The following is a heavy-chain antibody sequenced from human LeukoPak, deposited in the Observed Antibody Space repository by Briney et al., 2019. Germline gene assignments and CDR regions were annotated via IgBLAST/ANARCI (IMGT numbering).Heavy chain of an antibody. D-gene: IGHD6-6*01. CDR2: ISKSGGST. V-gene: IGHV3-23*01. CDR3: AKLGPSSSTDF. CDR1: GFTFSDCY. Sequence: GGSLRLSCAASGFTFSDCYMGWIRQAPGKGLECVSAISKSGGSTYYADSVKGRFTISRGNSMNTLYLQMNSLRAEDTAVYYCAKLGPSSSTDFWGQGTLVTVSS. J-gene: IGHJ4*02.